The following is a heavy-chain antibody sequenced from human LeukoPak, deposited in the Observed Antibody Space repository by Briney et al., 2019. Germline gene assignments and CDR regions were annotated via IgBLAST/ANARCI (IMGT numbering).Heavy chain of an antibody. CDR3: ARVMSASVWRSYGSYYYYYYMDI. CDR2: INWNGGST. J-gene: IGHJ6*03. CDR1: GFTFDDYG. Sequence: GGSLRLSCAASGFTFDDYGMSWVRHAPGKGLEWVSGINWNGGSTVYADSVKGRFTISRDNAKNSLYMQMNSLRAGDTAVYYCARVMSASVWRSYGSYYYYYYMDIWGKGTTVTVSS. V-gene: IGHV3-20*04. D-gene: IGHD3-16*01.